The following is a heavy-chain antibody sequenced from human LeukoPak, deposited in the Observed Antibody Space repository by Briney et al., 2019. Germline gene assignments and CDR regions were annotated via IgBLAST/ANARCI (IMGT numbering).Heavy chain of an antibody. Sequence: PSETLSLTCTVSGGSISSYYWSWIRQPPGKGLEWIGYIYYSGSTNYNPSLKSRVTISVDTSKNQFSLKLSSVTAADTAVYYCARVGYSSSSGYYYMDVWGKGTTVTVSS. CDR3: ARVGYSSSSGYYYMDV. CDR2: IYYSGST. CDR1: GGSISSYY. D-gene: IGHD6-6*01. J-gene: IGHJ6*03. V-gene: IGHV4-59*01.